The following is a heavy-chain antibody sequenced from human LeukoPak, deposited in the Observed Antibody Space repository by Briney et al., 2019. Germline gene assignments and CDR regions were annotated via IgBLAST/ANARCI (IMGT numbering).Heavy chain of an antibody. CDR1: GGSISSGGYY. CDR3: ARDKDYVWGSYPIT. Sequence: PSETLSLTCTVSGGSISSGGYYWSWIRQHPGKGLEWIGYIYYSGSTYHNPSLKSRVTISVDTSKNQFSLKLSSVTAADTAVYYCARDKDYVWGSYPITWGQGTMVTVSS. D-gene: IGHD3-16*01. J-gene: IGHJ3*01. CDR2: IYYSGST. V-gene: IGHV4-31*03.